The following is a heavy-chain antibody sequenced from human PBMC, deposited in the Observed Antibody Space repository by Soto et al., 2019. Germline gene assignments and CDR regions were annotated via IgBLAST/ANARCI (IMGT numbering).Heavy chain of an antibody. CDR2: INPNTGAT. CDR1: RYIFTAYF. J-gene: IGHJ5*02. V-gene: IGHV1-2*02. Sequence: QVQLVQSGAEVKKPGASVKVSCKAPRYIFTAYFMHWVRQAPGQGLEWMGWINPNTGATHYGLSFQGRATMTRDTSISTAYMELSSLRSADTAVYYCASHDPGARFDPWGQGTLVIVSS. CDR3: ASHDPGARFDP. D-gene: IGHD1-1*01.